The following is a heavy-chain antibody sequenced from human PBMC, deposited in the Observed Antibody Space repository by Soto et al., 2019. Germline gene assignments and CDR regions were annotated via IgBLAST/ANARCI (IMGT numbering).Heavy chain of an antibody. CDR1: GGSINSSSYF. D-gene: IGHD6-19*01. Sequence: SETLSLTCSVSGGSINSSSYFWGWVRQPPGKGLEWIGSIYYSGSTYYNPSLRSRVTISVATSKNQFSLKLSSVTAADTAVFYCARHYSSGSRNWFDPWGQGTLVTVS. CDR3: ARHYSSGSRNWFDP. V-gene: IGHV4-39*01. CDR2: IYYSGST. J-gene: IGHJ5*02.